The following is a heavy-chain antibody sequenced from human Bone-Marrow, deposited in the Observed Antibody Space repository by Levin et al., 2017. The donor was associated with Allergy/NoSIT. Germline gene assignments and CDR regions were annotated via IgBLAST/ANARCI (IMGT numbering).Heavy chain of an antibody. Sequence: ASVKVSCKASGYTFNTFDISWVRQAPGQGLEWMGWVNSYNGNANYAQNLQGRVTMTTDTSTSTSYMELRSLRSDDTAMYYCTRGLPWDFDTDSWGQGTLVIVSS. CDR1: GYTFNTFD. CDR3: TRGLPWDFDTDS. CDR2: VNSYNGNA. V-gene: IGHV1-18*01. J-gene: IGHJ4*02. D-gene: IGHD1-26*01.